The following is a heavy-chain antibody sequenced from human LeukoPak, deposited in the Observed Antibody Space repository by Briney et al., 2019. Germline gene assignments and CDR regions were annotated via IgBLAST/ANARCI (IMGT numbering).Heavy chain of an antibody. Sequence: SETLSLTCTVSGDSISGYFWSWIRQPAGKGLEWIGRMYADGDSNYNPSLKSRITLSLDTPENQFSLKLTSVTAADTAVYFCARAPSGCGGTCAFDSWGQGTLVTVSS. CDR3: ARAPSGCGGTCAFDS. D-gene: IGHD2-15*01. CDR2: MYADGDS. J-gene: IGHJ4*02. V-gene: IGHV4-4*07. CDR1: GDSISGYF.